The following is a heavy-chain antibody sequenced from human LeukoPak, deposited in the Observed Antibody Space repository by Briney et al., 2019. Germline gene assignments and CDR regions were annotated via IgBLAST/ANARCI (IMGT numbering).Heavy chain of an antibody. V-gene: IGHV4-39*07. Sequence: NPSETLSLTCTVSGGSISSSSYYWGWIRQPPGKGLEWIGSIYYSGSTYYNPSLKSRLTISVDTSKNQFSLKLSSVTAADTAVYYCARANSHNGVWFYQFDPWGQGTLVTVSS. CDR2: IYYSGST. D-gene: IGHD2-8*01. CDR3: ARANSHNGVWFYQFDP. J-gene: IGHJ5*02. CDR1: GGSISSSSYY.